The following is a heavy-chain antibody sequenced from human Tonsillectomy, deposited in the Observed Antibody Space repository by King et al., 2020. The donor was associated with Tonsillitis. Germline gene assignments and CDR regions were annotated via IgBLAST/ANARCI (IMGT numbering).Heavy chain of an antibody. D-gene: IGHD5-18*01. CDR2: INPNSGGT. J-gene: IGHJ4*02. V-gene: IGHV1-2*02. CDR3: ARTPYSYGSPPDY. CDR1: GYTFTGYY. Sequence: VQLVESGAEVKKPGASVKVSCKASGYTFTGYYMHWVRQAPGQGLEWMGWINPNSGGTNYAQKFQGRVTMTRDTSISTAYMELIRLRSDDTALYYCARTPYSYGSPPDYWGQGTLVTVSS.